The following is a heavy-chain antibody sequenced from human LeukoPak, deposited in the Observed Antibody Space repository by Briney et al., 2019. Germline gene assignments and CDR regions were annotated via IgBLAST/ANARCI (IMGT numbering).Heavy chain of an antibody. D-gene: IGHD6-19*01. CDR3: AKDQSEQWLARRGVYNWFDP. CDR1: GFTFSSYA. Sequence: GGSLRLSCAASGFTFSSYAMSWVRQAPGKGLEWVSAISGSGGSTYYADSVKGRFTISRDNSKNTLYLQMNSLRAEDTAVYYCAKDQSEQWLARRGVYNWFDPWGQGTLVTVSS. CDR2: ISGSGGST. J-gene: IGHJ5*02. V-gene: IGHV3-23*01.